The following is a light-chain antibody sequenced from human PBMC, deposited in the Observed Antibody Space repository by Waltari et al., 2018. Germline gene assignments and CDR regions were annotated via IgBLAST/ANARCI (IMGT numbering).Light chain of an antibody. J-gene: IGLJ2*01. CDR2: THK. Sequence: QSVLTQPPSASATPGQRVTISCSGSSSNIGSNTVTWYHQLPGTTPKLLSYTHKQGTSAVLDLFSGSRSGTSASLGISGLQSEEEADYYCAVWEDSLNGVVFGGGTKLTVL. CDR3: AVWEDSLNGVV. CDR1: SSNIGSNT. V-gene: IGLV1-44*01.